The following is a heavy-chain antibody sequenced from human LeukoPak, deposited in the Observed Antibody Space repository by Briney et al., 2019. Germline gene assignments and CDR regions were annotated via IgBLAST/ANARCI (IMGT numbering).Heavy chain of an antibody. CDR2: INWNGATT. D-gene: IGHD1-1*01. CDR3: ARLKIKHGWKGGMDY. Sequence: GGALRLSCAASGFTFDDHGMTCVRQVPGKGLECVSNINWNGATTNHAHSVKGRFTISRDNAKNSLYLQMNSLRAEDTAFYYCARLKIKHGWKGGMDYWGQGTLVTVSS. J-gene: IGHJ4*02. CDR1: GFTFDDHG. V-gene: IGHV3-20*04.